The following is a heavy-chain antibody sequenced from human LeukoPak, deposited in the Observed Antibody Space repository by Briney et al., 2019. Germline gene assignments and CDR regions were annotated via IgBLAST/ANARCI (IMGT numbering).Heavy chain of an antibody. CDR3: ATDISGYEGYDY. J-gene: IGHJ4*02. CDR1: GYTLTELS. V-gene: IGHV1-24*01. D-gene: IGHD5-12*01. CDR2: FDPEDGET. Sequence: VASVKVSCKVSGYTLTELSMHWVRQAPGKGLEWMGGFDPEDGETIYAQKFQGRVTMTEDTSTDTAYMELSSLRSEDTAVYYCATDISGYEGYDYWGQGTLVTVSS.